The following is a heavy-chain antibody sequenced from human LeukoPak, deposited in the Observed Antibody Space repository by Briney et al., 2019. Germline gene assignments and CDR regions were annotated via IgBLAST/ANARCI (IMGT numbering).Heavy chain of an antibody. CDR3: ARVAGMMAFDY. Sequence: SETLSLTCTVSGYSISSGHYWAWIRQSPEKGLECIATMFHSGSTYYNPSLKSRVTTSVDTSKNQFSLKLSSVTAADTAVYYCARVAGMMAFDYWGQGTLVTVSS. V-gene: IGHV4-38-2*02. D-gene: IGHD3-10*01. CDR1: GYSISSGHY. CDR2: MFHSGST. J-gene: IGHJ4*02.